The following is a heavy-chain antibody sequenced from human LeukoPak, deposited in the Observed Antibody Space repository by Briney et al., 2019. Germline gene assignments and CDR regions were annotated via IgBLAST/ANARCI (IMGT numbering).Heavy chain of an antibody. CDR3: ARRHSSGWSYYYYYYMDV. D-gene: IGHD6-19*01. V-gene: IGHV4-34*01. CDR2: INHSGST. Sequence: SXVRQPPXKXXXWIGEINHSGSTNYNPSLKSRVTISVDTSKNQFSLKLSSVTAADTAVYYCARRHSSGWSYYYYYYMDVWGKGTTVTISS. J-gene: IGHJ6*03.